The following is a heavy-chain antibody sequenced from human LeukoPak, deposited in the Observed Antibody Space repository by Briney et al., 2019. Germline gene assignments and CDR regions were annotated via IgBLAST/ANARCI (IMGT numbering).Heavy chain of an antibody. CDR2: ISYDGSNK. D-gene: IGHD4-23*01. Sequence: GGSLRLSCAASGFTFSHYGMYWVRQAPGKGLEWVAVISYDGSNKYYADFVKGRFTISRDNSKNTLYLQMNSLRPEDTALYYCARDLDTVYGGRSYYFDYWGQGTLVTVSS. CDR1: GFTFSHYG. J-gene: IGHJ4*02. CDR3: ARDLDTVYGGRSYYFDY. V-gene: IGHV3-30*03.